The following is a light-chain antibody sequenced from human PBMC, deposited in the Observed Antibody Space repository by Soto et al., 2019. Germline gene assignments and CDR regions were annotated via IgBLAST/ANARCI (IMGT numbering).Light chain of an antibody. J-gene: IGKJ1*01. CDR2: KAS. CDR3: QQFHLYST. CDR1: QNINSW. Sequence: DIQMTQPPSTLAASLGDRVTITFRASQNINSWLAWYQQKPGKVPKLLIYKASNLESGVPSRFSGSGSGTEFTLTISSLQPDDFATYYCQQFHLYSTFGQGTKVDIK. V-gene: IGKV1-5*03.